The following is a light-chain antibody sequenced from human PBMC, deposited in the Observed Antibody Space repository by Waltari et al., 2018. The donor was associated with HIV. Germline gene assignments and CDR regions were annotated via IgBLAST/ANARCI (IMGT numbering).Light chain of an antibody. Sequence: TQSPSASGAPGQRVTLTCSAVTSNLASESIYWYHQVPGTAPKLLIFRGDQRPSGVPDRFSGSKSGASSSLAISGVQADDEADYYCAAWTDIMGGWLFGGGTKLTVL. CDR1: TSNLASES. V-gene: IGLV1-47*01. CDR3: AAWTDIMGGWL. J-gene: IGLJ3*02. CDR2: RGD.